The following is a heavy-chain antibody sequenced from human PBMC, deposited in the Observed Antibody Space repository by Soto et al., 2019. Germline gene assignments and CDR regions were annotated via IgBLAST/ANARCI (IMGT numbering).Heavy chain of an antibody. CDR2: INPSGGST. D-gene: IGHD2-15*01. Sequence: ASVKVSCKASGYTFTNYYMHWVRQAPGQGLEWMGIINPSGGSTSYAQKFQGKVTVTRDTSTSTVYMELSSLRSEDTAVYYCATVYCSGGSCYSIDYWGQGTLVTVSS. V-gene: IGHV1-46*03. J-gene: IGHJ4*02. CDR3: ATVYCSGGSCYSIDY. CDR1: GYTFTNYY.